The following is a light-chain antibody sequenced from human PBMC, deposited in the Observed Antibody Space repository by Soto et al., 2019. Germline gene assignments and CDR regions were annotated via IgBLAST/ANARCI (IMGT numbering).Light chain of an antibody. CDR1: QSVSSNN. Sequence: EIVLTQSPGTLSLSPGERATLSCRASQSVSSNNLAWYQQRPGQAPRVVIYGASTRATGSPGRFSGSGSGTDFTLTIIRLEPEDLAVYYCQQYGRSPFTFGPGTKVDSK. CDR3: QQYGRSPFT. J-gene: IGKJ3*01. V-gene: IGKV3-20*01. CDR2: GAS.